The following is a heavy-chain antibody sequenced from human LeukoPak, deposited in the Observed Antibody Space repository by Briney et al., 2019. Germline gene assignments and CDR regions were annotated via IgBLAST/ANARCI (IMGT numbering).Heavy chain of an antibody. Sequence: KTSGTLYLTCNVPGYSISRGSYRGWIRQPPGKGLESLGSFYHIGSIDYNPSPKSRCTISVDTSKNQFSLKRSSESAADTAVYYCARAPSGGSYFEWFDPWGQGTLVTVS. CDR3: ARAPSGGSYFEWFDP. V-gene: IGHV4-38-2*02. D-gene: IGHD1-26*01. CDR1: GYSISRGSY. CDR2: FYHIGSI. J-gene: IGHJ5*02.